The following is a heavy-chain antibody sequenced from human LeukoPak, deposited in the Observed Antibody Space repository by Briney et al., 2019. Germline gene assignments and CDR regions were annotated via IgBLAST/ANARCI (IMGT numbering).Heavy chain of an antibody. CDR2: ICYTGSA. CDR1: GGSVNSHY. Sequence: SETLSLTCTVSGGSVNSHYWSWIRQPPGKGLELIGFICYTGSASNNPSLKSRVTISVDTSKNQFSLKLNSVTAADTAVYYCASILYGGNSMDVWGQGTTVTVSS. V-gene: IGHV4-59*02. CDR3: ASILYGGNSMDV. J-gene: IGHJ6*02. D-gene: IGHD4-23*01.